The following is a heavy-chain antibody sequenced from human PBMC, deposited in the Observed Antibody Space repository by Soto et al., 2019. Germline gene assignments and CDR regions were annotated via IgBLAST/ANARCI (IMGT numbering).Heavy chain of an antibody. CDR3: ARGGYGGNSNGMDV. Sequence: ASVKVSCKVSGNTLTELSMHWVRQAPGKGLEWMGGFDPEDGETIYAQKFQGRVTMTEDTSKNQFSLQLNSVTPEDTAVYYCARGGYGGNSNGMDVWGQGTTVTVSS. CDR1: GNTLTELS. V-gene: IGHV1-24*01. J-gene: IGHJ6*02. CDR2: FDPEDGET. D-gene: IGHD4-17*01.